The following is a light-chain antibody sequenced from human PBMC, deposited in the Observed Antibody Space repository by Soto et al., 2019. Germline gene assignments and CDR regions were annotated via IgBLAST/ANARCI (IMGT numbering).Light chain of an antibody. CDR2: DAS. CDR3: QQYGSSRPKYT. Sequence: DIQMTQSPSTLSASVGDTVTITCRASQTISGWLAWYQQRPGKAPNLLIFDASTLESGVPSRFSGSGSGTTFTLTISSLQSDDFATYYCQQYGSSRPKYTFGQGTKLEIK. CDR1: QTISGW. V-gene: IGKV1-5*01. J-gene: IGKJ2*01.